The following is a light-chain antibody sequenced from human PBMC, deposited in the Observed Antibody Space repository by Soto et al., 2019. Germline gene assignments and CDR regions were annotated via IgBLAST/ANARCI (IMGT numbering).Light chain of an antibody. Sequence: EIVLTQSPGTLSLSPGERATLSYRASQSISSNYVAWYQQKPGQAPRLLIYDASSRATGIPNRFSGSGSGTDFTLTISRLEPEDFAVFYCQQYGDSPTFGQGTKVDI. CDR2: DAS. V-gene: IGKV3-20*01. J-gene: IGKJ1*01. CDR1: QSISSNY. CDR3: QQYGDSPT.